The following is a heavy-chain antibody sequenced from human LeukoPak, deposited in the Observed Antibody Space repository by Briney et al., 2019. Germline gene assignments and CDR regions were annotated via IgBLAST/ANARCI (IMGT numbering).Heavy chain of an antibody. V-gene: IGHV3-23*01. Sequence: GGSLRLSCAASGFTFSSYAMSWVRQAPGKGLEWVSAISGSGGSTYYADSVKGRFTISRDNSKNTLYLQMNSLRAEDTAVYYCAKGGDYDFWSGYYTSYYGMDVWGQGTTVTVSS. CDR3: AKGGDYDFWSGYYTSYYGMDV. CDR1: GFTFSSYA. D-gene: IGHD3-3*01. J-gene: IGHJ6*02. CDR2: ISGSGGST.